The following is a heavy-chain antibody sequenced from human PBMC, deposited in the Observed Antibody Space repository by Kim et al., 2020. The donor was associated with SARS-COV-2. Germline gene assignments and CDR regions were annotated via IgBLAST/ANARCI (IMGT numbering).Heavy chain of an antibody. V-gene: IGHV4-59*13. D-gene: IGHD1-7*01. Sequence: SETLSLTCTVSGGSISSYYWSWIRQPPGKGLEWIGYIYYSGSTNYNPSLKSRVTISVDTSKNQFSLKLSSVTAADTAVYYCARQESGEVIPWNYGESGYWYFDLWGRGTLVTVSS. CDR2: IYYSGST. CDR1: GGSISSYY. J-gene: IGHJ2*01. CDR3: ARQESGEVIPWNYGESGYWYFDL.